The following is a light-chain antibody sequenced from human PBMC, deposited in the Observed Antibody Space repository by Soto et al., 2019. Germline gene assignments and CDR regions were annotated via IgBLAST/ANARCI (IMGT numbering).Light chain of an antibody. CDR1: QSVGSN. Sequence: EIVMTQSPATLSVSPGERATLSCRASQSVGSNLAWYQQKPGQAPRLLIYGASTRATGIPATFSGSGSGTEFTLTISSLHSEDFAIYFCQQYNNWPPDRTFGQGTKVEIK. V-gene: IGKV3-15*01. J-gene: IGKJ1*01. CDR3: QQYNNWPPDRT. CDR2: GAS.